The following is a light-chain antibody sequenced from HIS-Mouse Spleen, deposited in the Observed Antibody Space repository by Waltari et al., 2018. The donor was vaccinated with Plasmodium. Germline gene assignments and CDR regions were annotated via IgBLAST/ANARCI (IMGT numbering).Light chain of an antibody. CDR2: EDS. CDR1: ALPKNY. Sequence: SYELTQPPSVSVSPGQTARITCSGDALPKNYAYWYQQKYGQAPVLVIYEDSKRPSGIPERFSGSSSGTMATLTISGAQVEDEADYYCYSTDSSGNHRVFGGGTKLTVL. J-gene: IGLJ3*02. CDR3: YSTDSSGNHRV. V-gene: IGLV3-10*01.